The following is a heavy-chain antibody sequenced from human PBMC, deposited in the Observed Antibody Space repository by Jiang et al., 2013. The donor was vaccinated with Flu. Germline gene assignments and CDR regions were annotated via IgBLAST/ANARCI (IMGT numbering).Heavy chain of an antibody. CDR3: ARAEDWGVVPRNWFDP. Sequence: PGLVKPSQTLSLTCTVSGGSISSGGYYWSWIRQHPGKGLEWIGYIYYSGSTYYNPSLKSLVTISVDTSKNQFSLKLSSVTAADTAVYYCARAEDWGVVPRNWFDPWGQGTLVTVSS. V-gene: IGHV4-31*01. CDR1: GGSISSGGYY. J-gene: IGHJ5*02. D-gene: IGHD2-2*01. CDR2: IYYSGST.